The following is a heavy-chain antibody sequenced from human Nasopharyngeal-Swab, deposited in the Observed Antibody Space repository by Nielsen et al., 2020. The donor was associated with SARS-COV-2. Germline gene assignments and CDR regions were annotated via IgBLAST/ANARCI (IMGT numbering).Heavy chain of an antibody. CDR2: IGDKDHNYAT. CDR1: GFIFSASA. J-gene: IGHJ4*02. Sequence: GGSLRLSCAASGFIFSASAMHWVRQAPGKGLEWLGRIGDKDHNYATTHGASVKGRFTISRDDSKNTAFLQMDSLKTEDTALYYCTTDFYFDYWGQGTLVTVSS. CDR3: TTDFYFDY. V-gene: IGHV3-73*01.